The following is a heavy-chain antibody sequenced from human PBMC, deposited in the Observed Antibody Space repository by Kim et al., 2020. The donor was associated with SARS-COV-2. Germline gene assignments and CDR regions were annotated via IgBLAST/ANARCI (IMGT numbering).Heavy chain of an antibody. D-gene: IGHD6-13*01. CDR2: ISSSGSYT. V-gene: IGHV3-11*05. CDR1: GINFSDYY. Sequence: GGSLRLSCEASGINFSDYYMSWIRQAPGKGLEWVSYISSSGSYTKYADSLKGRFTISRDNAENSLYLEMNSLSADDTAVYYRARVPVGASSWYYFDSWG. J-gene: IGHJ4*01. CDR3: ARVPVGASSWYYFDS.